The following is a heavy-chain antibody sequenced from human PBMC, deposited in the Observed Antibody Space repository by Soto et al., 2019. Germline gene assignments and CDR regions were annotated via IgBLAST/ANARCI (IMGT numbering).Heavy chain of an antibody. D-gene: IGHD2-2*01. CDR1: GFTFSSYG. V-gene: IGHV3-30*18. J-gene: IGHJ6*02. CDR2: ISYDGSNK. Sequence: QVQLVESGGGVVQPGRSLRLSCAASGFTFSSYGMHWVRQAPGKGLEWVAVISYDGSNKYYADSVKGRFTISRDNSKNPLYLQMNSLRDEDTAVYYCAKASREPYGMDVWGQGTTVTVSS. CDR3: AKASREPYGMDV.